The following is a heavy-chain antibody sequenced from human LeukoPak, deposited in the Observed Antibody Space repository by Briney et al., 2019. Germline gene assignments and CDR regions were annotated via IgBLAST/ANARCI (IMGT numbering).Heavy chain of an antibody. V-gene: IGHV4-34*01. D-gene: IGHD5-24*01. CDR2: INHSGST. CDR1: GGSFSGYY. J-gene: IGHJ4*02. CDR3: ASRRDGYNITLDY. Sequence: TSETLSLTCAVYGGSFSGYYWSWIRQPPGKGLEWIGEINHSGSTNYNPSLKSRVTISVDTSKNQFSLKLSSVTAADTAVYYCASRRDGYNITLDYWGQGTLVTVSS.